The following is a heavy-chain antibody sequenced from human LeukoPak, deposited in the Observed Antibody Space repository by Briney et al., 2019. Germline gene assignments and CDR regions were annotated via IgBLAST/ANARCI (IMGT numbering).Heavy chain of an antibody. D-gene: IGHD3-10*01. CDR1: GGSFSGYY. CDR3: ARGPRALKRGLDY. J-gene: IGHJ4*02. CDR2: INHSGST. Sequence: SETLSLTCAVYGGSFSGYYWSWIRQPPGKGLEWIGEINHSGSTNYSPSLKSRVTISVDTSKNQFSLKLSSVTAADTAVYYCARGPRALKRGLDYWGQGTLVTVSS. V-gene: IGHV4-34*01.